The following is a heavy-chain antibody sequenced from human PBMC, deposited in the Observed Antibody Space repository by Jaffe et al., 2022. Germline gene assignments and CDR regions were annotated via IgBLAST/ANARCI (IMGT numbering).Heavy chain of an antibody. D-gene: IGHD3-3*01. CDR1: GGTFSSYA. CDR3: ARGGDKYDFYNYYYYYMDV. V-gene: IGHV1-69*01. Sequence: QVQLVQSGAEVKKPGSSVKVSCKASGGTFSSYAISWVRQAPGQGLEWMGGIIPIFGTANYAQKFQGRVTITADESTSTAYMELSSLRSEDTAVYYCARGGDKYDFYNYYYYYMDVWGKGTTVTVSS. J-gene: IGHJ6*03. CDR2: IIPIFGTA.